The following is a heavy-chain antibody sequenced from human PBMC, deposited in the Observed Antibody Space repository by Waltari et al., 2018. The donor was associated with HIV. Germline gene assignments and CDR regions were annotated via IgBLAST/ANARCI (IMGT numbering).Heavy chain of an antibody. J-gene: IGHJ4*02. CDR2: VNRRGVI. D-gene: IGHD3-3*01. CDR3: ARWSVTKGFYFQYYYFDC. CDR1: GESFNDYY. V-gene: IGHV4-34*02. Sequence: QVQLRQWGSTLLKPSETLSLTCTVYGESFNDYYWTWIRQAPGRRLEWIGGVNRRGVIYSRPYGVGRVKCRIIISDDTGKHKFSLKLKSVTAAGTAMYFCARWSVTKGFYFQYYYFDCWFQGTLVSVS.